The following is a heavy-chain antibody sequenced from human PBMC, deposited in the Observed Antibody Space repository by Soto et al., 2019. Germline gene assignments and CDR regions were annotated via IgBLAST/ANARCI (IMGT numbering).Heavy chain of an antibody. Sequence: GGSLRLSCAASGFTFSSYGMHWVRQAPGKGLEWVAVISYDGSNKYYADSVKGRFTISRDNSKNTLYLQMNSLRAEDTAVYYCAKDKYGGYDYIWGSYRKDYYYYYYYMDVWGKGTTVTVSS. CDR3: AKDKYGGYDYIWGSYRKDYYYYYYYMDV. V-gene: IGHV3-30*18. J-gene: IGHJ6*03. CDR1: GFTFSSYG. D-gene: IGHD3-16*02. CDR2: ISYDGSNK.